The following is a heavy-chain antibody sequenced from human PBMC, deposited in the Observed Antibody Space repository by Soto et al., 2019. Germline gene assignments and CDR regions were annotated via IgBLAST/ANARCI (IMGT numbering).Heavy chain of an antibody. CDR3: ARDSGGYCSGGSCYFDS. CDR2: MSSSSSPI. J-gene: IGHJ4*02. CDR1: GFTLSTYS. D-gene: IGHD2-15*01. V-gene: IGHV3-48*01. Sequence: EVQLVESGGGLVQPGGSLRLSCTASGFTLSTYSMNWVRQAPGKGLEWVSYMSSSSSPIYYADSVRGRFTISRDNAKNSLYLHMNSLRAEDTAVYYCARDSGGYCSGGSCYFDSWGQGTPVTVSS.